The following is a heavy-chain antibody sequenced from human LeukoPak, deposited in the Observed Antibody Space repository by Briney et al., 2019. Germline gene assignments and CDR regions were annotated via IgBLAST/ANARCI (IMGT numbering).Heavy chain of an antibody. CDR1: GGSISGFY. V-gene: IGHV4-59*01. Sequence: PSETLSLTCSVSGGSISGFYWTWIRQPPGRGVEWIGYIFYTGSTNYNPSLKSRVTMSVDTSKNQFSLNLSSLTAADTAVYYCARSSRYDLFHPWGQGTLVTVSS. D-gene: IGHD3-3*01. CDR3: ARSSRYDLFHP. J-gene: IGHJ5*02. CDR2: IFYTGST.